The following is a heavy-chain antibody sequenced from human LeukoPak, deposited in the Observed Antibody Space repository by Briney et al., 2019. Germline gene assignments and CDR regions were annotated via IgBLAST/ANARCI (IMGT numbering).Heavy chain of an antibody. CDR3: AKEGLDGSYWSYFDY. CDR2: IRYDGSNK. V-gene: IGHV3-30*02. CDR1: GFTFSSYG. D-gene: IGHD1-26*01. Sequence: PGGSLRLSCAASGFTFSSYGMHWVRQAPGKGLEWVAFIRYDGSNKYYADSVKGRFTISRDNSKNTLYLQMNSLRAEDTAVYYCAKEGLDGSYWSYFDYWGQGTLVTVSS. J-gene: IGHJ4*02.